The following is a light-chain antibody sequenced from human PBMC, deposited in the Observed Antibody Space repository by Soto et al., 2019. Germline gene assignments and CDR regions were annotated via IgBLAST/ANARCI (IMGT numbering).Light chain of an antibody. CDR2: KAS. CDR3: QQYNDNWT. CDR1: QSISSW. V-gene: IGKV1-5*03. J-gene: IGKJ1*01. Sequence: DIQMTQSPSTLSASVGDRVTIICRASQSISSWLAWYQQKPGTAPKLLIYKASTLQSGVPSRFSGSGSGTEITLTISSLQPDDSATYYCQQYNDNWTFGQGTKVEIK.